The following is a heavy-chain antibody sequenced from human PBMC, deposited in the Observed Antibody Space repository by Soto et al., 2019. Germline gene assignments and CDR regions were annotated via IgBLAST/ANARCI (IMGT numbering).Heavy chain of an antibody. CDR2: ISSSSYYI. V-gene: IGHV3-21*01. D-gene: IGHD3-10*01. CDR3: AGSSDDGRDY. Sequence: EVQLVESGGGLVKPGGSLRLSCAASEFTLSDFSMNWVRQAPGEGLEWVSPISSSSYYIYYAESVKGRFTISRDNAKNSLSLQMNSLRAEDTAVYYCAGSSDDGRDYWGQGTLVTVSS. J-gene: IGHJ4*02. CDR1: EFTLSDFS.